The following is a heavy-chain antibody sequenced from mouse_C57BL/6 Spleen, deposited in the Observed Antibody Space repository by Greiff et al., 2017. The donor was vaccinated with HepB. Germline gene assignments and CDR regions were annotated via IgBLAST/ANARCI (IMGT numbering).Heavy chain of an antibody. J-gene: IGHJ2*01. Sequence: VQLQQPGAELVKPGASVKLSCKASGYTFTSYWMHWVKQRPGQGLEWIGMIHPNSGSTNYNEKFKSKATLTVDKSSSTAYMQLSSLTSEDSAVYYCARWEGSSGYKNDWGQGTTLTVSS. V-gene: IGHV1-64*01. CDR1: GYTFTSYW. CDR3: ARWEGSSGYKND. CDR2: IHPNSGST. D-gene: IGHD3-2*02.